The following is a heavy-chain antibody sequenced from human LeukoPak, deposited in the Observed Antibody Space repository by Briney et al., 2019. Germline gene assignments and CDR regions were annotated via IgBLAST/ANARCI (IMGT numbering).Heavy chain of an antibody. CDR1: GYTFTSYY. J-gene: IGHJ4*02. D-gene: IGHD3-3*01. V-gene: IGHV1-24*01. CDR2: FDPEDGET. CDR3: ATLYYDFWSGYYC. Sequence: ASVKVSCKASGYTFTSYYMHWVRQAPGQGLEWMGGFDPEDGETIYAQKFQGRVTMTEDTSTDTAYMELSSLRSEDTAVYYCATLYYDFWSGYYCWGQGTLVTVSS.